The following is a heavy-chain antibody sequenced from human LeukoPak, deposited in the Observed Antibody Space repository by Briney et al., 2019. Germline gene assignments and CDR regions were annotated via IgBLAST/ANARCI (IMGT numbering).Heavy chain of an antibody. CDR3: ARDRPGGSSLDY. J-gene: IGHJ4*02. CDR2: IHSGGRT. D-gene: IGHD6-13*01. V-gene: IGHV4-59*01. Sequence: SETLSLTCTVSGSSISGDYWSWIRQPPGKGLEWIAYIHSGGRTSYNPSLKSRVTISVETSKNEFSLKVTSVNAADTAVYYCARDRPGGSSLDYWGQGILVTVSS. CDR1: GSSISGDY.